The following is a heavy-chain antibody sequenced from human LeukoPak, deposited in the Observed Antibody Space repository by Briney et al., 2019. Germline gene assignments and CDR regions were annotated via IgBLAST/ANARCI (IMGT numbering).Heavy chain of an antibody. CDR2: IYYSGST. CDR1: GGSISSGDYY. D-gene: IGHD2-15*01. CDR3: ARDAVGYCSGGSCYTYWYFDL. Sequence: SQTLSLTCTVSGGSISSGDYYWSWVRQPPGKGLEWIGYIYYSGSTYYNPSLKSRVTISVDTSKNQFSLKLSSVTAADTAVYYCARDAVGYCSGGSCYTYWYFDLWGRGTLVTVSS. J-gene: IGHJ2*01. V-gene: IGHV4-30-4*01.